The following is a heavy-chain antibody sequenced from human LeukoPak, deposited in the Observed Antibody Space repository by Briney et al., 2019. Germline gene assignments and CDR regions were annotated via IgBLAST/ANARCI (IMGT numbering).Heavy chain of an antibody. V-gene: IGHV4-30-4*08. D-gene: IGHD3-10*01. CDR3: ARVDYGSGSALFDY. CDR1: GGSISSGDYY. Sequence: SETLSLTCTVSGGSISSGDYYWSWIRQPPGKGLEWIGYIYYSGSTYYNPSLKGRVTISVDTSKNQFSLKLSSVTAPDTAVYYCARVDYGSGSALFDYWGQGTLVTVSS. J-gene: IGHJ4*02. CDR2: IYYSGST.